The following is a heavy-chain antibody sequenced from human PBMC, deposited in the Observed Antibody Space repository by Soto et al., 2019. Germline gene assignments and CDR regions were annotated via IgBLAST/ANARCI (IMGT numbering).Heavy chain of an antibody. CDR2: IYYSGST. D-gene: IGHD3-10*01. CDR3: ATLSRMVRGVINWFDP. V-gene: IGHV4-59*12. J-gene: IGHJ5*02. CDR1: GGSISRYY. Sequence: SETLSLTCTVSGGSISRYYWSWIRQPPGKGLEWIGYIYYSGSTNYNPSLKSRVTISVDTSKNQFSLKLSSVTAADTAVYYCATLSRMVRGVINWFDPWGQGTLVTVSS.